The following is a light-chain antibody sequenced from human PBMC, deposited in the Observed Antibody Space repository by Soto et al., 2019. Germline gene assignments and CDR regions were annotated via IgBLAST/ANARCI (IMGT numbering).Light chain of an antibody. V-gene: IGKV3-15*01. CDR2: GAS. CDR3: QQYNNWPFT. Sequence: EIVMTQSLATLSVSPGERATLSCRASQSVSSNLAWYQQKPGQAPRLLIYGASTRATGIPARFSGSGSGTDFTLTISSLQSADFAVYSCQQYNNWPFTFGPGTKVDIK. J-gene: IGKJ3*01. CDR1: QSVSSN.